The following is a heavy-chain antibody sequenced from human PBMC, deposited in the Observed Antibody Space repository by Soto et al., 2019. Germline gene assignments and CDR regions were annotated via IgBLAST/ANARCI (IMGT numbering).Heavy chain of an antibody. D-gene: IGHD3-22*01. CDR1: GFTFSTYS. CDR2: ISSSSSYI. J-gene: IGHJ6*02. CDR3: ARYDSSGYYWPYYYYGMDV. V-gene: IGHV3-21*01. Sequence: GGSLRLSCAASGFTFSTYSMNWVRQAPGKVLEWVSSISSSSSYIYYADSVKGRFTISRDNAKNSLYLQMNSLRAEDTAVYYCARYDSSGYYWPYYYYGMDVWGQGTTVTVSS.